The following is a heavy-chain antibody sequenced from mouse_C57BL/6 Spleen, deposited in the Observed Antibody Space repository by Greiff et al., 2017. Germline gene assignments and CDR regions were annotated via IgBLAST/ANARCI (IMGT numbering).Heavy chain of an antibody. CDR3: AREGREFDY. V-gene: IGHV1-82*01. Sequence: QVQLQQSGPELVKPGASVKISCKASGYAFSSSWMNWVKQRPGKGLEWIGRIYPGDGDTNYNGKFKGKATLTADKSSSPAYMQLSSLTSEDSAVYFCAREGREFDYWGQGTTLTVSS. J-gene: IGHJ2*01. CDR2: IYPGDGDT. CDR1: GYAFSSSW.